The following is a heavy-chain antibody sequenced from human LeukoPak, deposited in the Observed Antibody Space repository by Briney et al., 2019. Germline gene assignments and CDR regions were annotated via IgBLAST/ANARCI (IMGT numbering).Heavy chain of an antibody. CDR3: ARFYSSGYSSDY. CDR1: GYTVSSNH. CDR2: IYTGGST. D-gene: IGHD3-22*01. J-gene: IGHJ4*02. V-gene: IGHV3-66*02. Sequence: GGSLRLSCVVSGYTVSSNHMNWVRQAPGKGLEWVSIIYTGGSTDYADSVKGRFTISRDNSKNTLYLQMHSLGAEDTAVFFCARFYSSGYSSDYWGQGTLVTVSS.